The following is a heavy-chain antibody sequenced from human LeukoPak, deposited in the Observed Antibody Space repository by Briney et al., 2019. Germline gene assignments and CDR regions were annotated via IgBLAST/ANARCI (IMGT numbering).Heavy chain of an antibody. D-gene: IGHD2-2*02. CDR3: ARVSYCSSTSCHRGGYFDY. J-gene: IGHJ4*02. V-gene: IGHV3-53*01. CDR1: GFTVSSNY. Sequence: PGGSLRLSCAASGFTVSSNYMSWVRQAPGKGLEWVSVIYSGGSTYYADSVKGRFTISRDNSKNTLYLQMNSLRAEDTAVYYCARVSYCSSTSCHRGGYFDYWGQGTLVTVSS. CDR2: IYSGGST.